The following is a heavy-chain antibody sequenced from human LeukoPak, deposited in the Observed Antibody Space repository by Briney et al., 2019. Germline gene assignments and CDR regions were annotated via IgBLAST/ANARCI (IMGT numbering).Heavy chain of an antibody. Sequence: GGSLRLSCAASEFTFSNYPIHWVRQAPGKGLEWVALISYDKSYKYYADSVKGRFTISRDNSKNTLYLQMNSLRAEDTAVYYCARGPGGRSGYYPLEDYYYYYYMDVWGKGTTVTVSS. V-gene: IGHV3-30*04. CDR2: ISYDKSYK. CDR1: EFTFSNYP. J-gene: IGHJ6*03. CDR3: ARGPGGRSGYYPLEDYYYYYYMDV. D-gene: IGHD3-22*01.